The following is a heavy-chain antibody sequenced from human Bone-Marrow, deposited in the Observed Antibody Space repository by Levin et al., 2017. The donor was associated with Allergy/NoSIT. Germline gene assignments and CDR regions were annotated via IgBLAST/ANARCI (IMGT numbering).Heavy chain of an antibody. D-gene: IGHD2-2*01. Sequence: PGGSLRLSCAASGFTFSDYYMSWIRQAPGKGLEWVSYIFNSGSTMYYADSVKGRFTISRDNAKNSLYLQMNSLRAEDTAVYYCARTTARIVVPTSVQHLDYWGQGTLVTVSS. CDR3: ARTTARIVVPTSVQHLDY. V-gene: IGHV3-11*01. CDR1: GFTFSDYY. J-gene: IGHJ4*02. CDR2: IFNSGSTM.